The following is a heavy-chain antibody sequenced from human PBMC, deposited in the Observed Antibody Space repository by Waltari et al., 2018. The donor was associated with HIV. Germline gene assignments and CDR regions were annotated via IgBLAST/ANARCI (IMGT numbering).Heavy chain of an antibody. CDR2: ISSSSSYI. CDR3: ASIEGVATISGDYFDY. D-gene: IGHD5-12*01. CDR1: GFTFSSYS. J-gene: IGHJ4*02. V-gene: IGHV3-21*01. Sequence: EVQLVESGGGLVKPGGSLRLSCAASGFTFSSYSMNWVRQAPGKGLEWVSSISSSSSYIYYADSVKGRFTISRDNAKNSLYLQMNSLRAEDTAVYYCASIEGVATISGDYFDYWGQGTLVTVSS.